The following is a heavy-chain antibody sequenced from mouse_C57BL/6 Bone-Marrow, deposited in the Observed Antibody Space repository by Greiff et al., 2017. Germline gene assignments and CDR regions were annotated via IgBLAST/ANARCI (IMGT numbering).Heavy chain of an antibody. CDR2: IDPSDSYT. Sequence: QVQLQQPGAELVKPGASVKLSCKASGYTFTSYWMQWVKQRPGQGLEWIGEIDPSDSYTNYNQKFKGKATLTVDTSSSTAYVQLSSLTSEDASVYYCSRHDYDGDYYSLDYWGQGTSVTVSS. J-gene: IGHJ4*01. CDR1: GYTFTSYW. CDR3: SRHDYDGDYYSLDY. V-gene: IGHV1-50*01. D-gene: IGHD2-4*01.